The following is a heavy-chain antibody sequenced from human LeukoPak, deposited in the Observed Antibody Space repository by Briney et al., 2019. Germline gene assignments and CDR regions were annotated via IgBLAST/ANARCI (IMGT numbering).Heavy chain of an antibody. J-gene: IGHJ4*02. CDR2: ISSSSSYI. CDR3: AREREVYCSSTSCRDY. CDR1: GFTFSSYS. D-gene: IGHD2-2*01. Sequence: KTGGSLRLSCAASGFTFSSYSMNWVRQAPGKGLEWVSSISSSSSYIYYADSVKGRFTISRDNAKNSLYLQMNSLRAEDTAVYYCAREREVYCSSTSCRDYWGQGTLVTVSS. V-gene: IGHV3-21*01.